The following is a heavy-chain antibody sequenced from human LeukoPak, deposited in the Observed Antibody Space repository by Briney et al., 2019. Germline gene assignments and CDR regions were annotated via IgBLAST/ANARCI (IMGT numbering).Heavy chain of an antibody. Sequence: GSSVKVSCKASGGTFSSYAIRWVRQAPGQGLECMGGIIPIFGTANYAQKFQGRVTITTDESTSTAYMELSSLRSEDTAVYYCASGKRITMIVVALTSLDYWGQGTLVTLSS. CDR2: IIPIFGTA. J-gene: IGHJ4*02. CDR1: GGTFSSYA. D-gene: IGHD3-22*01. V-gene: IGHV1-69*05. CDR3: ASGKRITMIVVALTSLDY.